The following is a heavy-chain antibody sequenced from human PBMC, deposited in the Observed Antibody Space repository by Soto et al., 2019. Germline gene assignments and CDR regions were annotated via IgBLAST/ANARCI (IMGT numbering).Heavy chain of an antibody. V-gene: IGHV3-23*01. D-gene: IGHD3-10*01. CDR1: GFPFSLYT. CDR2: ISGSGGST. CDR3: AKGYYYGSGREVIGRDDYYYYYMDV. J-gene: IGHJ6*03. Sequence: PGGSLRLSCAASGFPFSLYTMSWVRQAPGKGLEWVSAISGSGGSTYYADSVKGRFTISRDNSKNTLYLQMNSLRAEDTAVYYCAKGYYYGSGREVIGRDDYYYYYMDVWGKGTTVTVSS.